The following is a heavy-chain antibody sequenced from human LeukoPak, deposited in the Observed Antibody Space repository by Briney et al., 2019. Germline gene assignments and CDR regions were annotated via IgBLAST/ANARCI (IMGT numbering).Heavy chain of an antibody. CDR3: ARDKVQTYNYDSSGYYYTLLAFDY. J-gene: IGHJ4*02. CDR2: INPSGGST. CDR1: GYTFTSYY. V-gene: IGHV1-46*03. Sequence: ASVKVSCKASGYTFTSYYMHWVRQAPGQGLEWMGIINPSGGSTSYAQKFQGRVTMTRDTSTSTVYMELSSLRSEDTAVYYCARDKVQTYNYDSSGYYYTLLAFDYWGQGTLVTVSS. D-gene: IGHD3-22*01.